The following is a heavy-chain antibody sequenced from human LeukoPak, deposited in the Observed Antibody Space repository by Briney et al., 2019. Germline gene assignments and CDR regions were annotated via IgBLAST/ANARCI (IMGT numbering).Heavy chain of an antibody. J-gene: IGHJ4*02. CDR3: AKYRGYGVMYYFDY. V-gene: IGHV3-23*01. Sequence: PAGSLRLSCAASGFTFSSYAVSWVRQAPGKGLEWVSAISGSGGSTYYADSVKGRFTISRDNSKNTLYLQMNSLRAEDTAVYYCAKYRGYGVMYYFDYWGQGTLVTVSS. D-gene: IGHD4-17*01. CDR1: GFTFSSYA. CDR2: ISGSGGST.